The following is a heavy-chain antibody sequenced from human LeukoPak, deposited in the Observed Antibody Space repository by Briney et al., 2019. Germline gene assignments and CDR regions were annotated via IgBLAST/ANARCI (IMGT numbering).Heavy chain of an antibody. Sequence: PGGSLRLSCAASGFTFSDYEMHWVRQAPGKGLEWVSYITTSGGIYYADSVRGRFTISRDNAKNSLFLQVNSLRAEDVAVYYCARGRRIIDGSGSYVGLDYWGQGTQVIVSP. D-gene: IGHD3-10*01. CDR2: ITTSGGI. J-gene: IGHJ4*02. V-gene: IGHV3-48*03. CDR3: ARGRRIIDGSGSYVGLDY. CDR1: GFTFSDYE.